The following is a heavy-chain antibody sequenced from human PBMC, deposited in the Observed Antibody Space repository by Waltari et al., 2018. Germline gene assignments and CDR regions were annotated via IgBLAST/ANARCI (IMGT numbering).Heavy chain of an antibody. CDR1: GGTFSNYT. Sequence: QVQLVQSGAEVKKPGSSVKVSCKTSGGTFSNYTVSWVRQAPGQGLEWMGRICPLLAMSTYAQKFQGRVTITADISTTTAYMDLSSLRSEDTAFYYCASTPDGYNWGIFDFWGQGTLVTVSS. CDR2: ICPLLAMS. V-gene: IGHV1-69*02. D-gene: IGHD5-12*01. J-gene: IGHJ4*02. CDR3: ASTPDGYNWGIFDF.